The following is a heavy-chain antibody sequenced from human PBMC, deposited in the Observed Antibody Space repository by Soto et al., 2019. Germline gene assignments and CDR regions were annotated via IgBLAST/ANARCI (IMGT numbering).Heavy chain of an antibody. CDR2: IIPIFGTA. D-gene: IGHD4-17*01. V-gene: IGHV1-69*13. Sequence: SVKVSCKASGGTFSSYAISWVRQAPGQGLEWMGGIIPIFGTANYAQKFQGRVTITADESTSTAYMELSNLRSEDTAVYYCARGYGNYGGNSDYYYYGMDVWGQGTTVTVSS. CDR3: ARGYGNYGGNSDYYYYGMDV. J-gene: IGHJ6*02. CDR1: GGTFSSYA.